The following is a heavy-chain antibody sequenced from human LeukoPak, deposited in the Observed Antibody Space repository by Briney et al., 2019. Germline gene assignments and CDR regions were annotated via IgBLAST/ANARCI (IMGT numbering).Heavy chain of an antibody. CDR3: AKDGGGYRLFDY. D-gene: IGHD5-12*01. CDR1: GFTFSSYG. CDR2: IRYDGSNK. J-gene: IGHJ4*02. Sequence: GGSLRLSCAASGFTFSSYGMHWVRQAPGKGLEWVAFIRYDGSNKYYADSVKGRFTISRDNSKNTLYLQMNSLRAEDTAVYFCAKDGGGYRLFDYWGQGTLVTVSS. V-gene: IGHV3-30*02.